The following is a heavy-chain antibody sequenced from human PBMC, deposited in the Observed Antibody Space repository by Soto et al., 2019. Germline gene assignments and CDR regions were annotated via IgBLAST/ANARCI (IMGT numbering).Heavy chain of an antibody. V-gene: IGHV3-48*03. D-gene: IGHD3-10*01. Sequence: GGSLRLSCAASGFTFSRFELHWVRQAPGKGLEWISYISSSGSTAYYASSVEGRFTISRDNANNSVYLQMDSLRTEDTALYYCTRAAWFPYLSFYWGQGALVTVSS. J-gene: IGHJ4*02. CDR1: GFTFSRFE. CDR3: TRAAWFPYLSFY. CDR2: ISSSGSTA.